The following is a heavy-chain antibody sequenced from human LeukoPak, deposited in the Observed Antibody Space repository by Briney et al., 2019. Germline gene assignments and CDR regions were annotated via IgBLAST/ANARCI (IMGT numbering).Heavy chain of an antibody. CDR1: GFSFSSYA. Sequence: GGSLRLSCAASGFSFSSYAMNWVRQAPGKRLEWVSGISNSGGSTYYADSVKGRFTISRDNSKNTLYLQMNSLRAEDTAVYYCANVEYSSSPVYYWGQGTLVTVSS. CDR3: ANVEYSSSPVYY. J-gene: IGHJ4*02. V-gene: IGHV3-23*01. CDR2: ISNSGGST. D-gene: IGHD6-6*01.